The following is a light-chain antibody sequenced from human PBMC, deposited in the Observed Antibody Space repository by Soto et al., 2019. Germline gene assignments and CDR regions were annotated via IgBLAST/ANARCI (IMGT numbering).Light chain of an antibody. Sequence: QSVRAQPASVSGSPGQSITISCTGTSSDVGGYNYVSWYQHHPGKAPKLIIYDVTNRPSGVSNPFSGSKSGNTASLTISGLQPEDEADYYCSSYTTSNTRQIVFGTGTKFSV. J-gene: IGLJ1*01. CDR2: DVT. V-gene: IGLV2-14*03. CDR1: SSDVGGYNY. CDR3: SSYTTSNTRQIV.